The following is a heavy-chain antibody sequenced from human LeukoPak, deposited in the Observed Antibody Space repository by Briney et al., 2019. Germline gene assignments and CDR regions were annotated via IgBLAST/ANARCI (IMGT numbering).Heavy chain of an antibody. Sequence: GGSLRLSCAASGFTFSSYSMNWVRQAPGKGLEWVSSISSSSSYIYYADSVKGGFIISRDNAKNSLYLQMNSLRAEDTAVYYCARSTVTHDYWGQGTLVTVSS. D-gene: IGHD4-17*01. V-gene: IGHV3-21*01. CDR3: ARSTVTHDY. J-gene: IGHJ4*02. CDR1: GFTFSSYS. CDR2: ISSSSSYI.